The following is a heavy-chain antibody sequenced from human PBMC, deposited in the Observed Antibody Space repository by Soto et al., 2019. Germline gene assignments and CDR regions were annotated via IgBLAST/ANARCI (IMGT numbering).Heavy chain of an antibody. J-gene: IGHJ5*02. D-gene: IGHD1-26*01. CDR3: ATQEVGGSYVYTFDP. CDR2: IYYSGST. CDR1: GCSISSSNYY. V-gene: IGHV4-39*01. Sequence: QLQLQESGPGLVKPSETLSLTCTVSGCSISSSNYYWGWIRQPPGKGLEWIGSIYYSGSTYYNPSLKSRVTISVDTSKNQFSLKLSSVTAADTAVYYCATQEVGGSYVYTFDPSGQGTLVNVSS.